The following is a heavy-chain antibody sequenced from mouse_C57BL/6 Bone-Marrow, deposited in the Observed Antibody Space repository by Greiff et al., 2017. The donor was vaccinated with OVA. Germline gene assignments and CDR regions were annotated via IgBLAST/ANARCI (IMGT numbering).Heavy chain of an antibody. V-gene: IGHV1-9*01. Sequence: VKLQESGAELMKPGASVKLSCKATGYTFTGYWIEWVKQRPGHGLEWIGEILPGSGSTNYNEKFKGKATFTADTSSNTAYMQLSSLTTEDSAIYYCARRLIYYDYPSYWYFDVWGTGTTVTVSS. CDR1: GYTFTGYW. CDR3: ARRLIYYDYPSYWYFDV. J-gene: IGHJ1*03. D-gene: IGHD2-4*01. CDR2: ILPGSGST.